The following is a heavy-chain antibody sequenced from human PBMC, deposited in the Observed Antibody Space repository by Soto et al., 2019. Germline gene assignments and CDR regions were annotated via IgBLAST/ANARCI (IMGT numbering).Heavy chain of an antibody. D-gene: IGHD2-15*01. Sequence: SETLSLTCAVYGGSFRGFHWSWIRQPPGKGLEWIGEINHSGSTNSNPSLKSRVSISVDPSKNQFSLKLTSVTAADTAVYYCARVVAATSRGWFDPWGQGTLVTVSS. J-gene: IGHJ5*02. V-gene: IGHV4-34*01. CDR1: GGSFRGFH. CDR2: INHSGST. CDR3: ARVVAATSRGWFDP.